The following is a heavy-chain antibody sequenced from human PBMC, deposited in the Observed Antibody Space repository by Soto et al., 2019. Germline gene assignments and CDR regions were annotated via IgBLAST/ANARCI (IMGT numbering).Heavy chain of an antibody. J-gene: IGHJ6*03. V-gene: IGHV3-23*01. Sequence: GGSLRLSCAASGFTFSSYAMSWVRQAPGKGLEWVSAISGSGGSTYYADSVKGRFTISRDNSKNTLYLQMNSLRAEDKAVYYCARQGEYSYGYYYYYMDVWGKGTTVTVSS. CDR2: ISGSGGST. D-gene: IGHD5-18*01. CDR1: GFTFSSYA. CDR3: ARQGEYSYGYYYYYMDV.